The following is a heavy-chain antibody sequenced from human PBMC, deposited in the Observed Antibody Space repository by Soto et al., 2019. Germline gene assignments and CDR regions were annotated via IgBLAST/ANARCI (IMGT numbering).Heavy chain of an antibody. CDR1: GYTFNSYG. CDR2: INPHDGNT. D-gene: IGHD6-13*01. CDR3: ARTPTYSRLGDY. J-gene: IGHJ4*02. V-gene: IGHV1-18*04. Sequence: QVELVQSGGEVKKPGASVKVSCKALGYTFNSYGISWVRQAPGQRLEWVGWINPHDGNTISADDFQGRFTMTADTSTSTVYMELRCLRSDDTAFYYCARTPTYSRLGDYWCQRTLVTVAS.